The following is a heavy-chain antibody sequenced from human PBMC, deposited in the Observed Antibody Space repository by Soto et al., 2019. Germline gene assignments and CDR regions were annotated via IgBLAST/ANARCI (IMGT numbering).Heavy chain of an antibody. V-gene: IGHV3-30*18. CDR2: ISYDGSNK. Sequence: LRLSCAASGFTFSSYGMHWVRQAPGKGLEWVAVISYDGSNKYYADSVKGRFTISRDNSKNTLYLQMNSLRAEDTAVYYCANDFDPWGQGTLVTVSS. CDR3: ANDFDP. CDR1: GFTFSSYG. J-gene: IGHJ5*02.